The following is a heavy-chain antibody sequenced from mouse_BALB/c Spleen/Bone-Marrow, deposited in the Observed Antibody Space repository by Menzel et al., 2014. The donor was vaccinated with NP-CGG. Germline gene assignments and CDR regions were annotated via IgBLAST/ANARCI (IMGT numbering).Heavy chain of an antibody. CDR1: GFTFSSYG. CDR2: ISGGGSYT. V-gene: IGHV5-9-2*01. J-gene: IGHJ3*01. Sequence: EVMLVESGGNLVKSGGSLKLSCAASGFTFSSYGMSWVRQTPEKRLEWVATISGGGSYTFYPDSVKGRFTISGDNAKNNLYLQLSSLRSEDTALYYCARHAYYDQTEVSFVYWGQGTLVTVSA. D-gene: IGHD2-4*01. CDR3: ARHAYYDQTEVSFVY.